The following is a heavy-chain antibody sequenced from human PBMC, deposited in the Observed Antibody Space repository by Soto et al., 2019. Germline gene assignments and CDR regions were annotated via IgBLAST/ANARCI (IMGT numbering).Heavy chain of an antibody. D-gene: IGHD2-2*02. Sequence: QITLTESGPTLVKPTQTLTLTCTFSGLSLSTRGVGVAWIRQPPGKALEWLALLYWNDDKRYSPSLKNRLSIAKDTSKNQVVLTLTNMDPADTATYYCAHSRPAAKPLVRFYYYAMDVWGRGTTVTVSS. CDR1: GLSLSTRGVG. V-gene: IGHV2-5*01. J-gene: IGHJ6*02. CDR2: LYWNDDK. CDR3: AHSRPAAKPLVRFYYYAMDV.